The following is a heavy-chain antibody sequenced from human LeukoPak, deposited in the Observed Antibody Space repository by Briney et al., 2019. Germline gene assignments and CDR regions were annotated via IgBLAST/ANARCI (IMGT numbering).Heavy chain of an antibody. CDR2: ISYDGSDK. D-gene: IGHD2-15*01. Sequence: GRSLRLSCAASGFTLSRYDMHWVRQAPGKGLEWVAIISYDGSDKYYADSVKGRFTISRDNSKNTLYVQMNSLGPEDTALYYCAKERGYCSGGSCYSAFDYWGQGTLVTVSS. CDR1: GFTLSRYD. V-gene: IGHV3-30*04. CDR3: AKERGYCSGGSCYSAFDY. J-gene: IGHJ4*02.